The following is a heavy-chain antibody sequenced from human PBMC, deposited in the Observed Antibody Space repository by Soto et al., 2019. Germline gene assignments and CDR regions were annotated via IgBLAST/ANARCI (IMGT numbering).Heavy chain of an antibody. CDR2: IIAAFGTP. CDR1: GDTFYNYA. J-gene: IGHJ4*02. CDR3: AASLYYSNECYYNFDF. D-gene: IGHD3-10*01. V-gene: IGHV1-69*13. Sequence: GASVKVSCKASGDTFYNYAISWVRQAPGQGLEWMGGIIAAFGTPNYAQKFQGSVKITAHESTRTAYLELRSLRSEDTAFYYCAASLYYSNECYYNFDFWGQGTPFTVSS.